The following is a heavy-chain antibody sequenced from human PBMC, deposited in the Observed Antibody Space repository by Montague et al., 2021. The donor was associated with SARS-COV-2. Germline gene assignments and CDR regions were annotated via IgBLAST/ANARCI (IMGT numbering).Heavy chain of an antibody. CDR2: KYYSRST. D-gene: IGHD3-16*02. Sequence: SETLSLTCSVSGGSFSSSCYYWGWIRQPPGKGPEGIGSKYYSRSTNYNPSLKSRITMSVDTSQKKFSLRLASVTAADTAVYYCAKHRTYDDEVWGTHRYTLDDWGQGTMVTVSS. V-gene: IGHV4-39*01. CDR3: AKHRTYDDEVWGTHRYTLDD. CDR1: GGSFSSSCYY. J-gene: IGHJ4*01.